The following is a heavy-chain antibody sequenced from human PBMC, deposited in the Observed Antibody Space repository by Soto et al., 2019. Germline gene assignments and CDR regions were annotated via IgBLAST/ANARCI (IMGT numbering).Heavy chain of an antibody. D-gene: IGHD3-3*01. V-gene: IGHV1-24*01. J-gene: IGHJ6*03. CDR2: FDPEDGET. Sequence: GASVKVSCKVSGYTLTELSMHWVRQAPGKGLEWMGGFDPEDGETIYAQKFQGRVTMTEDTSTDTAYMELSSLRSEDTAVYYCATTYDFWSGYRPYYYMEVWGKGTTVTVSS. CDR3: ATTYDFWSGYRPYYYMEV. CDR1: GYTLTELS.